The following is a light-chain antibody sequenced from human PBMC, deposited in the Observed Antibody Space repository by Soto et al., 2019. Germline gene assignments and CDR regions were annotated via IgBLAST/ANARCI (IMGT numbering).Light chain of an antibody. CDR3: QQYNSYSPT. J-gene: IGKJ1*01. CDR2: KAS. V-gene: IGKV1-5*03. Sequence: DIQMTQSPSTLAASVGDRVTITCRASQSISVWLAWYQQKAGKAPNLLIYKASRLESGVPSRFSGSGSEKEVTLTISGLQPGDSATYYCQQYNSYSPTFGQGTKVEVK. CDR1: QSISVW.